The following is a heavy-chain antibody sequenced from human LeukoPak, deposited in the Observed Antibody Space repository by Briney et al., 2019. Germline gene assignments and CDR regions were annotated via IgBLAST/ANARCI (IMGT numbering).Heavy chain of an antibody. V-gene: IGHV3-48*03. CDR1: GFTFSSYE. CDR3: ARVLRYCSGGNCYSGGLGYMDV. D-gene: IGHD2-15*01. CDR2: ISRSGSTK. Sequence: GGSLRLSCAGSGFTFSSYEMNWVRQAPGKGLEWVSSISRSGSTKYYADSVKGRFTISRDNAKNSLFLQMNSLRAEDTAVYYCARVLRYCSGGNCYSGGLGYMDVWGKGTTVTISS. J-gene: IGHJ6*03.